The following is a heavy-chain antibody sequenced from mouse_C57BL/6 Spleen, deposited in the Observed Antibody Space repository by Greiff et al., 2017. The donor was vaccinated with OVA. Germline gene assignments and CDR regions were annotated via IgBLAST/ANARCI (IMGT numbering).Heavy chain of an antibody. CDR2: IWSGGST. CDR1: GFSLTSYG. Sequence: QVQLQQSGPGLVQPSQCLSITCTVSGFSLTSYGVHWVRQSPGKGLEWLGVIWSGGSTDYNAAFISRLSISKDNSKRQVFFKKNSLQADDTAIYYCASYYGSSSWFAYWGQGTLVTVSA. D-gene: IGHD1-1*01. V-gene: IGHV2-2*01. CDR3: ASYYGSSSWFAY. J-gene: IGHJ3*01.